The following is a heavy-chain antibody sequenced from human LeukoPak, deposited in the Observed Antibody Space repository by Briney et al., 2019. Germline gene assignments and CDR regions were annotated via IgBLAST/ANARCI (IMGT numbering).Heavy chain of an antibody. D-gene: IGHD2-2*01. V-gene: IGHV3-7*01. Sequence: GGSLRLSCAASGFTFSSHWMSWVRQAPGKGLEWVANIKPDESERYYVDSVKGRFTISRDNAKNSLFLQMNSLRAEDTAVYYCARDFPRAIYCNNTICSPGFDYWGQGTLVTVSS. CDR2: IKPDESER. CDR3: ARDFPRAIYCNNTICSPGFDY. J-gene: IGHJ4*02. CDR1: GFTFSSHW.